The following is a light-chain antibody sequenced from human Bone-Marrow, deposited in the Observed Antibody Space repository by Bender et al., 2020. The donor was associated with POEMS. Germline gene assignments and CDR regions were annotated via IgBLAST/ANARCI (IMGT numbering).Light chain of an antibody. Sequence: SYGLTQPPSVSVSPGHTANITCSGDQLGDQYASWYQLKPGQSPVLVIYEDNKRPSGIPERFSGSNSGNIATLTISGTQALDEADYYCQAWNNTALVFGTATRLTVV. CDR2: EDN. CDR1: QLGDQY. V-gene: IGLV3-1*01. J-gene: IGLJ3*02. CDR3: QAWNNTALV.